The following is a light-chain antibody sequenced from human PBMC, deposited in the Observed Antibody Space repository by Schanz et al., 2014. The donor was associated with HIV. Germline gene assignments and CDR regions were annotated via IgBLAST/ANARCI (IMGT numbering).Light chain of an antibody. CDR1: SSDVGGYNY. J-gene: IGLJ7*01. CDR2: DVS. V-gene: IGLV2-11*01. Sequence: QSALTQPRSVSGSPGQSVTISCIGTSSDVGGYNYVSWYQQHPGKAPKLMIYDVSKRPSGVPDRFSGSKSGNTASLTISGLQAEDEADYYCSSYAGLNRAVFGGGTQLTVL. CDR3: SSYAGLNRAV.